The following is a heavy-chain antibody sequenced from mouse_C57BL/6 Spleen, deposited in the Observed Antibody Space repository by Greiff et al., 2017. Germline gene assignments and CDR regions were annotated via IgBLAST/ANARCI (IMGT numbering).Heavy chain of an antibody. CDR2: IDPSDSYT. V-gene: IGHV1-69*01. CDR3: ARGGDSSGGWFAY. D-gene: IGHD3-2*02. CDR1: GYTFTSYW. J-gene: IGHJ3*01. Sequence: QVQLQQSGAELVMPGASVKLSCKASGYTFTSYWMHWVKQTPGQGLEWIGEIDPSDSYTNYNQKFKGKSTLTVDKSSSTAYMQLSSLTSEDSAVYYGARGGDSSGGWFAYWGQGTLVTVSA.